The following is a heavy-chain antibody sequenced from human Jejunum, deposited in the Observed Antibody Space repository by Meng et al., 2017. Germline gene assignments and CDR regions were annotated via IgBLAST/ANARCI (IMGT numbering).Heavy chain of an antibody. CDR3: ASNEDY. V-gene: IGHV4-30-4*08. D-gene: IGHD2-8*01. CDR2: IYYSGST. CDR1: GASIRSSSYF. Sequence: QLQLEESGPRLVKSSETLSLTCSVSGASIRSSSYFWGWIRQPPGKGLEWIGYIYYSGSTSYNPSLKSRVAISVDTSKNQFSLKLSSVTAADTAVYYCASNEDYWGQGTLVTVSS. J-gene: IGHJ4*02.